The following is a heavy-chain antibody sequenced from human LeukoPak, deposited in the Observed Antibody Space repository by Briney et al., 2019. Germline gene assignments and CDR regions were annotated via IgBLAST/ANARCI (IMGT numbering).Heavy chain of an antibody. Sequence: SETLSLTCTVSGGSISSSSYYWGWIRQPPGKGLEWIGSIYYSGSTYYNPSLKSRVTISVDTSKNQFSLKLSSVTAADTAVYYCARPNPGYYFDYWGQGTLATVSS. CDR1: GGSISSSSYY. J-gene: IGHJ4*02. CDR2: IYYSGST. CDR3: ARPNPGYYFDY. V-gene: IGHV4-39*01.